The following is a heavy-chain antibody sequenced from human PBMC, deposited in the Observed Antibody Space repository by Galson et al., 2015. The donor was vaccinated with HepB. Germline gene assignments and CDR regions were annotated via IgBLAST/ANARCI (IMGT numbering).Heavy chain of an antibody. J-gene: IGHJ6*02. Sequence: SVKVSCKASGGTFSSYAISWVRQAPGQGLEWMGGIIPIFGTANYAQKFQGRVTITADKSTSTAYMELSSLRSEDTAVYYCARDRGINYYGSGRNYYYGMDVWGQGTTVTVSS. V-gene: IGHV1-69*06. D-gene: IGHD3-10*01. CDR2: IIPIFGTA. CDR3: ARDRGINYYGSGRNYYYGMDV. CDR1: GGTFSSYA.